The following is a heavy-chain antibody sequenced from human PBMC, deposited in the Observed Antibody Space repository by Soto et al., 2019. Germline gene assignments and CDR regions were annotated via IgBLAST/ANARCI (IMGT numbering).Heavy chain of an antibody. CDR2: ISPSGGDI. Sequence: SLRLSCAASGFTFSDHYFSWIRQAPGKGPEWVSYISPSGGDIYYGDSVKGRFTISRDNAKNSLHLQMNSLRAEDTAVYYCARGHYGLDVWGQGTTVTVSS. J-gene: IGHJ6*02. V-gene: IGHV3-11*01. CDR1: GFTFSDHY. CDR3: ARGHYGLDV.